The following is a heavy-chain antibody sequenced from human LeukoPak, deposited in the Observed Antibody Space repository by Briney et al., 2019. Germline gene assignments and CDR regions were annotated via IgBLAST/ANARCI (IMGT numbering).Heavy chain of an antibody. Sequence: PSETLSLTCAVSGGSISSNNWWSWVRQPPGKGLEWIGEISHSGTPNYNPSLKSRVTISVDKSKNQFSLKVISVTAADTAVYYCARVLGIAVAGAIDTGGTYLDYWGQGTLVTVSS. D-gene: IGHD6-19*01. CDR2: ISHSGTP. CDR3: ARVLGIAVAGAIDTGGTYLDY. J-gene: IGHJ4*02. V-gene: IGHV4-4*02. CDR1: GGSISSNNW.